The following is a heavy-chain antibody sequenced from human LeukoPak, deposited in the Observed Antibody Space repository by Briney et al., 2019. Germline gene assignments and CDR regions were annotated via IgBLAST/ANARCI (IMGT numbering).Heavy chain of an antibody. CDR2: MNPNSGKT. V-gene: IGHV1-8*01. D-gene: IGHD3-9*01. CDR1: GYTFSTYD. Sequence: GASVKVSCKASGYTFSTYDINWVRQVTGQGPEWMGWMNPNSGKTGYSQKFQGRINLTRNTSISTAYMEVSSLRPEDTDLYYCVRAAQEGRDSMTGTHTGNWFDPWGQGTLVTVSS. CDR3: VRAAQEGRDSMTGTHTGNWFDP. J-gene: IGHJ5*02.